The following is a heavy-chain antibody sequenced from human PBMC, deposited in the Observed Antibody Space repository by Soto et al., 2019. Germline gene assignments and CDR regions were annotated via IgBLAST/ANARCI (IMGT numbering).Heavy chain of an antibody. Sequence: SETLSLTCTVSGGSVSSGSYFWSWIRQPPGKGLEWLGYSYYTGNTNYNPSLKSRLTISVDSSKNQFSLKLSSVTAADTAVYYCAREKTGDLTFFDSWGQGTLVTVSS. CDR3: AREKTGDLTFFDS. CDR1: GGSVSSGSYF. CDR2: SYYTGNT. J-gene: IGHJ4*02. D-gene: IGHD3-16*01. V-gene: IGHV4-61*01.